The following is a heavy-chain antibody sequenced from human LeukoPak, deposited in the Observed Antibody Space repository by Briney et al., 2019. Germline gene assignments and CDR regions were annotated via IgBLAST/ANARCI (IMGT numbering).Heavy chain of an antibody. CDR3: ARVGPPATYYSDSSGYYMSY. CDR1: GFTFSNAW. CDR2: IKSKTDGGTT. Sequence: GGSLRLSCAASGFTFSNAWMSWVRQAPGKGLEWVGRIKSKTDGGTTDYAAPVKGRFTISRDDSKNTLYLQMNSLRAEDTAVYYCARVGPPATYYSDSSGYYMSYWGQGTLVTVSS. D-gene: IGHD3-22*01. V-gene: IGHV3-15*01. J-gene: IGHJ4*02.